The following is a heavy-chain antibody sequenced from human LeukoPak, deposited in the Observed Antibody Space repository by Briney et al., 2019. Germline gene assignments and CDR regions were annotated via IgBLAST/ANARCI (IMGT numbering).Heavy chain of an antibody. V-gene: IGHV4-59*01. CDR3: ARMSNSSPILDY. Sequence: SETLSLTCTVSGGSISSYYWSWIRQPPGKGLEWTGYIYYSGSTNYNSSLKSRVTISVDTAKNQFSLKLNSVTAADTAVYYCARMSNSSPILDYWGQGTLVTVSS. J-gene: IGHJ4*02. CDR1: GGSISSYY. CDR2: IYYSGST. D-gene: IGHD6-19*01.